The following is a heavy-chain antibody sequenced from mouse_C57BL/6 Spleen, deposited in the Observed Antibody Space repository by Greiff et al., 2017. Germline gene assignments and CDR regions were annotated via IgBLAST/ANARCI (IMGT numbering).Heavy chain of an antibody. CDR2: IWWDDDK. D-gene: IGHD1-1*01. V-gene: IGHV8-8*01. CDR3: ARMDGSSSYYYAMDY. CDR1: GFSLSTFGMG. Sequence: LQQSGPGILQPSQTLSLTCSFSGFSLSTFGMGVGWIRQPSGKGLEWLAHIWWDDDKYYNPALKRRLTISKDTSKNQVFLKIANVDTADTATYYCARMDGSSSYYYAMDYWGQGTSVTVSS. J-gene: IGHJ4*01.